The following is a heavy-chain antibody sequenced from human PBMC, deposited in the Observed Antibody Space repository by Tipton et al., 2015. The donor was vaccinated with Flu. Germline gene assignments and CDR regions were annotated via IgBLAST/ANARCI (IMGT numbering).Heavy chain of an antibody. V-gene: IGHV3-74*01. CDR1: GFIFSTYW. J-gene: IGHJ4*02. D-gene: IGHD5-24*01. CDR2: VNTDGSST. Sequence: SLRLSCAASGFIFSTYWMHWVRQVPGKGLVWVSRVNTDGSSTNYADSVKGRFTISRDDAKNTLYLQMNSLRAEDTAVYYCARSRRDGYIRGYFDYWGLGTLVTVSS. CDR3: ARSRRDGYIRGYFDY.